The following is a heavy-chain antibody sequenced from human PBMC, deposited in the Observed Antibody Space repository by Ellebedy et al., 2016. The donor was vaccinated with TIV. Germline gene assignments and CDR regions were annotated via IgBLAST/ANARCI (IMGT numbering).Heavy chain of an antibody. V-gene: IGHV1-69*13. CDR1: GGTFNNFV. Sequence: AASVKVPCKASGGTFNNFVISWVRQAPGQGLEWMGGSIPVFGTASYSQKFQGRVTFVADESTNTAYMELNSLTSEDTAVYYCARRDPSTDANWFDPWGQGTLVTVSS. J-gene: IGHJ5*02. CDR2: SIPVFGTA. D-gene: IGHD1-1*01. CDR3: ARRDPSTDANWFDP.